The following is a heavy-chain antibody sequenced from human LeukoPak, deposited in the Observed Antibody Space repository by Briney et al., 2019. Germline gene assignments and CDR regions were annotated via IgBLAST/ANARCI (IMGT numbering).Heavy chain of an antibody. V-gene: IGHV1-18*01. CDR1: GYSCVLYG. CDR3: ARDQDYGIFVNVDY. J-gene: IGHJ4*02. Sequence: ASVKVSCKASGYSCVLYGISWVRQAPGQGPEWMGWISTYNGNTKYAEKFQGRVTMTTDTPTSTAYMELRSLRSDDTAVYYCARDQDYGIFVNVDYWGQGTLVTVSS. CDR2: ISTYNGNT. D-gene: IGHD4-17*01.